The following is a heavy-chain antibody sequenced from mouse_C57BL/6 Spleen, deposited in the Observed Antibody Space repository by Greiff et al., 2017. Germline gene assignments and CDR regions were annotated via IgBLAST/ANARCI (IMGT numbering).Heavy chain of an antibody. CDR3: TLYYCGSRGFDY. J-gene: IGHJ2*01. CDR2: IYPGNSDT. CDR1: GYTFTDHT. Sequence: VQLVESDAELVKPGASVKISCKASGYTFTDHTIHWMKQRPEQGLEWIGYIYPGNSDTSYNQKFKGKDKLTAVTSASTAYMGLSSLTNEDSAVYYCTLYYCGSRGFDYWGQGTTLTVSS. D-gene: IGHD1-1*01. V-gene: IGHV1-78*01.